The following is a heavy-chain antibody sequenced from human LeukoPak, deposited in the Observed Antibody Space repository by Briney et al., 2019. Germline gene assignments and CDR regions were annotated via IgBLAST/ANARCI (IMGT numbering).Heavy chain of an antibody. CDR1: GGSISSSDYY. CDR3: ARDFTDYYGMDV. V-gene: IGHV4-30-4*01. CDR2: IYYSGST. Sequence: SETLSLTCTVSGGSISSSDYYWSWIRQPPGKGLEWIGYIYYSGSTYYNPSLKSRVTISVDTSKNQFSLKLSSVTAADTAVYYCARDFTDYYGMDVWGQGTTVTVSS. J-gene: IGHJ6*02.